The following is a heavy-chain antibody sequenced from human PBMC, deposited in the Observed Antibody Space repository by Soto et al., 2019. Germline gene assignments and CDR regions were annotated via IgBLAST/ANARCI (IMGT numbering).Heavy chain of an antibody. V-gene: IGHV4-34*01. CDR3: ARGIGYCSSINCYSSRRLRFDS. J-gene: IGHJ4*02. CDR2: VNHSGTT. CDR1: GGSFSGYY. Sequence: SETLSLTCAVYGGSFSGYYWTRIRQSPEKGLEWIGEVNHSGTTYYNPSLKTRVTISVHTPKNQFSLKMSHVTAADTAVYYCARGIGYCSSINCYSSRRLRFDSWGQGTLVTVSS. D-gene: IGHD2-2*01.